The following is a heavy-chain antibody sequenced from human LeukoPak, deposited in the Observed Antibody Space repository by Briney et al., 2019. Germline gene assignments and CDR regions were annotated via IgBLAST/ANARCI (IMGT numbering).Heavy chain of an antibody. J-gene: IGHJ6*03. V-gene: IGHV4-30-2*01. Sequence: PSQTLFLTCTVSGGSISSGGYYWSWIRQPPGKGLEWIGYVYHSGSTYYNPSLKSRVTISVDRSKNQFSLKLSSVTAADTAVYYCARGQFMKRIRELEDIVVVPAAPISYMDVWGKGTTVTVSS. CDR2: VYHSGST. CDR3: ARGQFMKRIRELEDIVVVPAAPISYMDV. CDR1: GGSISSGGYY. D-gene: IGHD2-2*01.